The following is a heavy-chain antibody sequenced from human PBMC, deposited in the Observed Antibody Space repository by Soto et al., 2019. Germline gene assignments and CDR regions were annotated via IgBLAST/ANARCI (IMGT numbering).Heavy chain of an antibody. CDR3: ARGDREDTAVVIGVRPGEYGVDV. CDR1: GFTFSNYA. D-gene: IGHD2-15*01. J-gene: IGHJ6*02. CDR2: ISYNGGNR. V-gene: IGHV3-30*04. Sequence: QVQLVESGGGVVQPGRSLRLSCAASGFTFSNYAMHWVRQAPGKGLEFVAVISYNGGNRFYRDYVKGRFTISRDNSKNTVPLQIDSLRYEDAAVYYCARGDREDTAVVIGVRPGEYGVDVWGQGTTVTVSS.